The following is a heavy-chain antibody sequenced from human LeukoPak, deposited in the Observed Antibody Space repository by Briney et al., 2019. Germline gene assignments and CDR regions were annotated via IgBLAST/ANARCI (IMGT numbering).Heavy chain of an antibody. J-gene: IGHJ3*02. CDR1: GGSISSYY. CDR2: IYYSGST. D-gene: IGHD2-2*01. V-gene: IGHV4-59*01. Sequence: SETLSLTCTVSGGSISSYYWSWNRQPPGKGLEWIGYIYYSGSTNYNPSLKSRVTISVDTSKNQFSLKLSSVTAADTAVYYCARAPRYCSSTSCYHDAFDIWGQGTMVTVSS. CDR3: ARAPRYCSSTSCYHDAFDI.